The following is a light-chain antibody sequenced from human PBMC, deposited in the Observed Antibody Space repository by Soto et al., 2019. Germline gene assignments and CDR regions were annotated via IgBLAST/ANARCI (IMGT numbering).Light chain of an antibody. Sequence: EIVLTQSPGTLSLSPGDRATLSCRASQSVSSYLAWYQQKPGQAPRLLISDASNRATGIPARFSGSGSGTEFTLTISSLQSEDFAVYYCQQYNNWPQITFGQGTRLEIK. CDR3: QQYNNWPQIT. CDR1: QSVSSY. CDR2: DAS. J-gene: IGKJ5*01. V-gene: IGKV3D-15*01.